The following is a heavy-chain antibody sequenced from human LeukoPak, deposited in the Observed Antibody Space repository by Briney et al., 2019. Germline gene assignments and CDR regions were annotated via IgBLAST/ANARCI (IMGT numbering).Heavy chain of an antibody. CDR3: ARAAVAESRYYYYMDV. CDR1: GFTFDDHG. CDR2: INWNGGST. Sequence: GGSLRLSCAASGFTFDDHGMSWVRQAPGKGLEWVSGINWNGGSTGYADSVKGRFTISRDNAKNSLYLQMNSLRAEDTALYYCARAAVAESRYYYYMDVWGKGTTVTVSS. D-gene: IGHD6-19*01. V-gene: IGHV3-20*04. J-gene: IGHJ6*03.